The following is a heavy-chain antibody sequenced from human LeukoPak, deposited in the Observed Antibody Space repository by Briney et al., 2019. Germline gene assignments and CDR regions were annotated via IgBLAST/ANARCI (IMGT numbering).Heavy chain of an antibody. CDR3: ASHYYGSGSGAFDI. CDR2: ISGSGGST. J-gene: IGHJ3*02. Sequence: GGSLRLSCAASGFTFSSYATSWVRQAPGKGLEWVSAISGSGGSTYYADSVKGRFTISRDNSKNTLYLQMNSLRAEDTAVYYCASHYYGSGSGAFDIWGQGTMVTVSS. V-gene: IGHV3-23*01. CDR1: GFTFSSYA. D-gene: IGHD3-10*01.